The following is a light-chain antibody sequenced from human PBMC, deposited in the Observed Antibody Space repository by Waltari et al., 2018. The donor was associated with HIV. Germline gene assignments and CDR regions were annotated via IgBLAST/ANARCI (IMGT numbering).Light chain of an antibody. V-gene: IGKV4-1*01. Sequence: DIVMTQSPDSLAVSLGERATINCKSSQSVLFASTNYNYLAWYQHKPGQPPKLLFYWASTREPGVPDRFSGSGSGTDFALTISRLQPEDLAVYYCQQYYDSPLTFGRGTKVEIK. CDR2: WAS. J-gene: IGKJ4*01. CDR1: QSVLFASTNYNY. CDR3: QQYYDSPLT.